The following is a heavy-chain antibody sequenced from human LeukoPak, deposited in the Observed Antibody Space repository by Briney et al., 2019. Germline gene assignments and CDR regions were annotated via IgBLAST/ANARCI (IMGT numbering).Heavy chain of an antibody. CDR3: AREGNYDILTGPSYYFDY. J-gene: IGHJ4*02. Sequence: GGSLRLSCVASGFTFSSYWMHWVRQAPGKGLVWVSRINSDGSYTSYADSVKGRFTISRDNAKNTVYLQMNSLRAEDTAVYYCAREGNYDILTGPSYYFDYWGQGTLVTVSS. D-gene: IGHD3-9*01. CDR2: INSDGSYT. CDR1: GFTFSSYW. V-gene: IGHV3-74*01.